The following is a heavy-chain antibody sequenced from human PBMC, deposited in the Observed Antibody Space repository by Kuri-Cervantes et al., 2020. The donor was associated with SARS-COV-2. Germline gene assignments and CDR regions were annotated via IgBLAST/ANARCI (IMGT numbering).Heavy chain of an antibody. CDR2: IKSKTDGGTT. CDR1: GFTFSNAW. CDR3: IVVVPAAIGY. J-gene: IGHJ4*02. V-gene: IGHV3-15*01. Sequence: GESLKISCAASGFTFSNAWMSWVRQAPGKGLEWVGRIKSKTDGGTTDYAAPVKGRFTISRDDSKNTLYLQMNSLKTEDTAVYYCIVVVPAAIGYWGQGTLVTVSS. D-gene: IGHD2-2*01.